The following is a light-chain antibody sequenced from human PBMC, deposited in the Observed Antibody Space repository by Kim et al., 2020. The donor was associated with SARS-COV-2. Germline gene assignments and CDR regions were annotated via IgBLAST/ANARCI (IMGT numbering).Light chain of an antibody. Sequence: QSITNSCTGTSSDVGGYDYVSWYQQHPDKAPKLLIYDVSNRPSGVSNRFSGSKSGNTASLTISGLQAEDEADYYCSSRTSSSTYVFGTGTKVTVL. CDR2: DVS. J-gene: IGLJ1*01. V-gene: IGLV2-14*03. CDR1: SSDVGGYDY. CDR3: SSRTSSSTYV.